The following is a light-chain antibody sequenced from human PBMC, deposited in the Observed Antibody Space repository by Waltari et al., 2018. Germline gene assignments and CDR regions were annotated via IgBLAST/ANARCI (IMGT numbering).Light chain of an antibody. CDR3: QQYMNWPRT. CDR2: GAS. Sequence: EIVMTQSPATLSVSPGERATLSCRASQNVYTNLAWYQQKPGQAPRLLIYGASTRATDIPARFSGSGPGTEFTLTISSLESEDFAIFYCQQYMNWPRTFGQGTKVEIK. CDR1: QNVYTN. V-gene: IGKV3-15*01. J-gene: IGKJ1*01.